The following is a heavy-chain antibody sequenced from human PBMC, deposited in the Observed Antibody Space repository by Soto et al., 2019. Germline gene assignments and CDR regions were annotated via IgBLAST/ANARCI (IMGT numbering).Heavy chain of an antibody. Sequence: QVQLVQSGAEVKKPGSSVKVSCKASGGTFSSYAISWVRQAPGQGLEWMGGIIPIFGTANYAQKFQGRVTITADESTSTAYMELSSLRSEDTAVYYWARDLEASAQAERDYYYYGMDVWGQGTKVTVSS. J-gene: IGHJ6*02. CDR3: ARDLEASAQAERDYYYYGMDV. CDR1: GGTFSSYA. D-gene: IGHD1-1*01. CDR2: IIPIFGTA. V-gene: IGHV1-69*01.